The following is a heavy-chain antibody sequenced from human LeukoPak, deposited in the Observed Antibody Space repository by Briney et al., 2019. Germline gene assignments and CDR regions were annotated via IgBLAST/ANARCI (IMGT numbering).Heavy chain of an antibody. CDR1: GFAFSSYW. CDR3: ARARGSGWYSFDY. CDR2: INSDGSST. D-gene: IGHD6-19*01. J-gene: IGHJ4*02. Sequence: PGGSLRLSCAASGFAFSSYWMYWVRQAPGKGLVWVSRINSDGSSTSHADIVKGRFTISRDNVKNTLYLQMNSLRAEDTAVYFCARARGSGWYSFDYWGQGTLVTVSS. V-gene: IGHV3-74*01.